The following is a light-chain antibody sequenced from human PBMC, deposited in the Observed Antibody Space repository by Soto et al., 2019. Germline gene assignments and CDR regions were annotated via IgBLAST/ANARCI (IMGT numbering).Light chain of an antibody. J-gene: IGLJ1*01. CDR3: KSYAGSXTYV. V-gene: IGLV2-8*01. CDR1: RNDIGAYEF. Sequence: QSALTQPPSASGSPGQSVTISCTGTRNDIGAYEFVSWYQHHPGKAPKLIIYEVVQRPSGVPDRFSGSKSGNTASLTFSGLQAADEADYYCKSYAGSXTYVVGTGTKVXV. CDR2: EVV.